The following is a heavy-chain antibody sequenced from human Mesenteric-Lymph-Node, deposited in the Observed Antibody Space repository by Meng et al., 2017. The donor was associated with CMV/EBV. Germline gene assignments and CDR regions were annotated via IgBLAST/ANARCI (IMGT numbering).Heavy chain of an antibody. Sequence: GSLRLSCTVSGGSISSRSYYWGWIRQPPGKGLEWIGSIYYSGSTYYNPSLKNRVTISVDTSKNQVSLKLSSVTAADTAVYYCARDPGGSGGIDWGQGTLVTVSS. V-gene: IGHV4-39*07. J-gene: IGHJ4*02. CDR3: ARDPGGSGGID. D-gene: IGHD2-15*01. CDR2: IYYSGST. CDR1: GGSISSRSYY.